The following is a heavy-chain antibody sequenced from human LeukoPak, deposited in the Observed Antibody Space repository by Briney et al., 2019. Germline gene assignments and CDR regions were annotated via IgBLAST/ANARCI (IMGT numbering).Heavy chain of an antibody. CDR3: AKDGVVVTGSLPIYFQH. Sequence: GGSLRLSCAASGFTFSSYAMSWVRQAPGKALECVSDISASGGSTYYGDSVKGRFTISRDNSKNTLYVHMNSLRAEDTAVYYCAKDGVVVTGSLPIYFQHWGQGTLVTVST. CDR1: GFTFSSYA. D-gene: IGHD2-21*02. V-gene: IGHV3-23*01. CDR2: ISASGGST. J-gene: IGHJ1*01.